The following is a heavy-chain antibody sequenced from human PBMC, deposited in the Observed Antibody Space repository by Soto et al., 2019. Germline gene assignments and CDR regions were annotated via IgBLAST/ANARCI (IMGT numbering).Heavy chain of an antibody. CDR2: ISGSGGGT. J-gene: IGHJ4*02. CDR3: ARDSDH. Sequence: PVGSMRLSCAASGFTFSSYAMSWVRQAPGKGLEWVSTISGSGGGTYYADSMKGRFTISRDNSKNTLYLQMYSLRVEDTAVYYCARDSDHCGQRTLVTVSS. V-gene: IGHV3-23*01. CDR1: GFTFSSYA.